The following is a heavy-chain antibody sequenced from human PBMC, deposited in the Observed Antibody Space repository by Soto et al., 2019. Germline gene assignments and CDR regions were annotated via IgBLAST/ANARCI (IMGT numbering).Heavy chain of an antibody. Sequence: SETLSLTCAVYGGSFSGYYWSWIRQPPGKGLEWIGEINHSGSTNYNPSLKSRVTISVDTSKNQFSLKLSSVTAADTAVYYCAVLHSPSYYYGMDVWGQGTTVTVSS. CDR3: AVLHSPSYYYGMDV. CDR2: INHSGST. V-gene: IGHV4-34*01. CDR1: GGSFSGYY. J-gene: IGHJ6*02. D-gene: IGHD4-4*01.